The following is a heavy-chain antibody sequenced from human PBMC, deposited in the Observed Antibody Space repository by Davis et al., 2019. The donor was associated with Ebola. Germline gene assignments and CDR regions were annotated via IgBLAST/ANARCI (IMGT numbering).Heavy chain of an antibody. Sequence: PGGSLRLSCAASGFTFSSYSMNWVRQAPGKGLEWVSSISSSSSYIYYADSVKGRFTISRDNAKNSLYLQMNSLRAEDTAVYYCARDLGYGDYFDYWGQGTQVTVSS. CDR2: ISSSSSYI. D-gene: IGHD4-17*01. CDR1: GFTFSSYS. J-gene: IGHJ4*02. V-gene: IGHV3-21*04. CDR3: ARDLGYGDYFDY.